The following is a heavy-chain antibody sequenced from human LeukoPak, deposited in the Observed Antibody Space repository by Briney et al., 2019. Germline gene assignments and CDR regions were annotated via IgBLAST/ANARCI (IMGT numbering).Heavy chain of an antibody. V-gene: IGHV5-51*01. CDR2: AHPATSII. CDR1: EYEFPNYW. Sequence: GESLKISCKGPEYEFPNYWIGWVRQTPGRGLEWMGIAHPATSIIHYGPSFQGQVTISFDRSLSTAYLQWTSLKASDSGMYFCARRKFYDTYLDPWGRGTLVTVSS. J-gene: IGHJ5*02. D-gene: IGHD2/OR15-2a*01. CDR3: ARRKFYDTYLDP.